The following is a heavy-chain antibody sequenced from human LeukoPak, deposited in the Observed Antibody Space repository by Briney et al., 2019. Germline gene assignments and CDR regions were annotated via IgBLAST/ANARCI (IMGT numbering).Heavy chain of an antibody. Sequence: SETLSLTCAVSGGSISSYYWSWIRQPPGKGLEWIGYIYYSGSTNYNPSLKSRVTISVDTSKNQFSLKLSSVTAADTAVYYCARHPLKAEAFDIWGQGTMVTVSS. V-gene: IGHV4-59*01. CDR2: IYYSGST. J-gene: IGHJ3*02. CDR3: ARHPLKAEAFDI. CDR1: GGSISSYY.